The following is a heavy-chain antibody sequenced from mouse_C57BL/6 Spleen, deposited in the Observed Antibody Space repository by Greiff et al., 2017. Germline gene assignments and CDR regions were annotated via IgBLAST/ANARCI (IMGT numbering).Heavy chain of an antibody. J-gene: IGHJ4*01. CDR2: ISYDGSN. Sequence: DVQLQESGPGLVKPSQSLSLTCSVTGYSITSGYYWNWIRQFPGNKLEWMGYISYDGSNNYNPSLKNRISITRDTSKNQFFLKLNSVTTEDTATYYCARQDYGSRGMDYWGQGTSVTVSS. D-gene: IGHD1-1*01. CDR3: ARQDYGSRGMDY. V-gene: IGHV3-6*01. CDR1: GYSITSGYY.